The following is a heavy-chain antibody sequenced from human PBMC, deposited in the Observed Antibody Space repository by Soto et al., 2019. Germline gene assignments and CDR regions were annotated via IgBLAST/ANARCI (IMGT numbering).Heavy chain of an antibody. V-gene: IGHV3-33*01. CDR3: ARWFGDLMSFDI. CDR2: MWFDGSQK. Sequence: QVQLVESGGGVVQPGRSLRLSCAASGFTFSGYGMHWVRQAPGKGLEWAALMWFDGSQKHYADSVKGRFTISRDNSKNTLYLQMDSLRAEDTAVYYCARWFGDLMSFDIWGQGTMVTVSS. D-gene: IGHD3-10*01. CDR1: GFTFSGYG. J-gene: IGHJ3*02.